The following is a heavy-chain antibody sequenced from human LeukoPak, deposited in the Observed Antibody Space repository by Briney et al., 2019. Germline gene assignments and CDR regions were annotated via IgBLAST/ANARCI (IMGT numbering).Heavy chain of an antibody. CDR2: ISSSGSTI. CDR3: ARAGYDILTGYSSYYYGMDV. D-gene: IGHD3-9*01. Sequence: GGSLRLSCAASGFTFSSYEMSWVRQAPGKGLEWVSYISSSGSTIYYADSVKGRFTISRDNAKNSLYLQMNSLRAEDTAVYYCARAGYDILTGYSSYYYGMDVWGKGTTVTVSS. V-gene: IGHV3-48*03. CDR1: GFTFSSYE. J-gene: IGHJ6*04.